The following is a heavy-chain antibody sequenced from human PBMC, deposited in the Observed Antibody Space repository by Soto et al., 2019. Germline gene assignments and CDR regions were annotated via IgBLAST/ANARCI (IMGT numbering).Heavy chain of an antibody. Sequence: QVQLQESGPGLLKPSGTLSLTCAVSGGSISRGNWWSWVRQPPGKGLEWIGEIYHVGSTNYNPSLKSRVTISVDKSKNQLSLKLSSVTAADTAVYYCAREGDGGYSHGYWGQGTLVTVSS. CDR1: GGSISRGNW. CDR3: AREGDGGYSHGY. CDR2: IYHVGST. D-gene: IGHD5-18*01. J-gene: IGHJ4*02. V-gene: IGHV4-4*02.